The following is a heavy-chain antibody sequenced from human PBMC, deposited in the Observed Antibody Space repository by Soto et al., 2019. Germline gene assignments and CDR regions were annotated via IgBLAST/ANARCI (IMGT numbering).Heavy chain of an antibody. CDR3: ARHPVLYSSGWYSFGGRGWSGFDP. J-gene: IGHJ5*02. CDR2: IYYSGST. Sequence: QLQLQESGPGLVKPSETLSLTCTVSGGSISSSSYYWGWIRQPPGKGLEWIGSIYYSGSTYYNPSLKSRVTISVDTSKNQFSLKLSSVTAADTAVYYCARHPVLYSSGWYSFGGRGWSGFDPWGQGTLVTVSS. CDR1: GGSISSSSYY. D-gene: IGHD6-19*01. V-gene: IGHV4-39*01.